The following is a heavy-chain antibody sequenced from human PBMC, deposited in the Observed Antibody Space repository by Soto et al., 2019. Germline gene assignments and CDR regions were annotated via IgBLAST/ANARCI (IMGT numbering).Heavy chain of an antibody. J-gene: IGHJ6*02. D-gene: IGHD4-17*01. CDR1: GGTFSSYA. Sequence: QVQLVQSGAEVKKPGSSVKVSCKASGGTFSSYAISWVRQAPGQGLEWMGGIIPIFGTANYAQKFQGRVTITADESTRTAYMDLSSMRCEDAAVYYCASPPTTGNSYYYGMDVWGQGPTVTVSS. V-gene: IGHV1-69*12. CDR2: IIPIFGTA. CDR3: ASPPTTGNSYYYGMDV.